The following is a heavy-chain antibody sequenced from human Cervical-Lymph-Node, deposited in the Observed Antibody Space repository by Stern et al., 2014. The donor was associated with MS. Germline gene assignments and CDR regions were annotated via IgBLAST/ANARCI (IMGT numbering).Heavy chain of an antibody. CDR1: GYSFTYYG. CDR3: ARGGMGGNYYYYYGMDV. CDR2: VSGDSGNT. Sequence: QLVQSGAEVKKPGASVKVSCKASGYSFTYYGINWVRQAPGQGLEWMGWVSGDSGNTNSAQKFQGRFTMTTDTSTSTAHMELRSLRSDDTAVYYCARGGMGGNYYYYYGMDVWGQGTTVTVSS. D-gene: IGHD3-16*01. J-gene: IGHJ6*02. V-gene: IGHV1-18*01.